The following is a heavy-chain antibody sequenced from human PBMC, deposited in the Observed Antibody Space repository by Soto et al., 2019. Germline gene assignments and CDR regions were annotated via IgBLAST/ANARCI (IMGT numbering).Heavy chain of an antibody. V-gene: IGHV4-61*08. D-gene: IGHD3-10*01. J-gene: IGHJ4*02. Sequence: SETLSLTCTVSGGSVSSSDYYWSWIRQPPGKGLEWIGYIYYSGTTNYNPSLKSRVTISVDTSKNQFSLKLNSVTAADTAVYYCARVAETLVASDFWGQGTLVTVSS. CDR2: IYYSGTT. CDR1: GGSVSSSDYY. CDR3: ARVAETLVASDF.